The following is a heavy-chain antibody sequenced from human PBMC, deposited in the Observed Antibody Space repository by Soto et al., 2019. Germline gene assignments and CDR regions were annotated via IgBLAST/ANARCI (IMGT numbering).Heavy chain of an antibody. Sequence: GGSLRLSCAASGFTFSSYSMNWVRQAPGKGLEWVSSIGCGGENLDYADSVRGRFTISRDSSKNTVYLEMNTLRAEDTAVYYCAKIQKYFDIYFDYWGPGTLVTVSS. J-gene: IGHJ4*02. CDR1: GFTFSSYS. V-gene: IGHV3-23*01. D-gene: IGHD3-22*01. CDR2: IGCGGENL. CDR3: AKIQKYFDIYFDY.